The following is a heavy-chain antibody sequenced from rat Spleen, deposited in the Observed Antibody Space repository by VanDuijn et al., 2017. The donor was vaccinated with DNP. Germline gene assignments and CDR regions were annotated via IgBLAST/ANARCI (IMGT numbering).Heavy chain of an antibody. D-gene: IGHD1-11*01. V-gene: IGHV5-17*01. Sequence: EVQLVESGGGLVQPGRSLKLSCPASGFTFSDYAMAWVRQAPGKGLEWVATISYDGLRPYYRDSVKGRFTISRDDSNDTLYLQMDSLRSDDTATYYCARDNYATYGALDAWGQGTSVTVSS. CDR1: GFTFSDYA. CDR2: ISYDGLRP. J-gene: IGHJ4*01. CDR3: ARDNYATYGALDA.